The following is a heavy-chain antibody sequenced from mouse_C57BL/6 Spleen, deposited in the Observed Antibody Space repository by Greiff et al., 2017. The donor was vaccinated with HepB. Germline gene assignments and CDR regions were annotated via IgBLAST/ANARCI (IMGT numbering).Heavy chain of an antibody. J-gene: IGHJ2*01. V-gene: IGHV3-6*01. D-gene: IGHD1-1*01. CDR1: GYSITSGYY. Sequence: EVKLLESGPGLVKPSQSLSLTCSVTGYSITSGYYWNWIRQFPGNKLEWMGYISYDGSNNYNPSLKNRISITRDTSKNQFFLKLNSVTTEDTATYYCARDRGTTVPYYFDYWGQGTTLTVSS. CDR3: ARDRGTTVPYYFDY. CDR2: ISYDGSN.